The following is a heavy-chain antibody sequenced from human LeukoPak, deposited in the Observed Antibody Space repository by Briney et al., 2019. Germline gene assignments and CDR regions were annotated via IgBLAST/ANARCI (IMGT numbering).Heavy chain of an antibody. Sequence: TGGSLRLSCTASGFTFGDYAMSWVRQAPGKGLEWVSAISGSGGSTYYADSVKGRFTISRDNSKNTLYLQMNSLRAEDTAVYYCAKDRFSSGWYLGYFDLWGRGTLVTVSS. D-gene: IGHD6-19*01. CDR2: ISGSGGST. V-gene: IGHV3-23*01. J-gene: IGHJ2*01. CDR3: AKDRFSSGWYLGYFDL. CDR1: GFTFGDYA.